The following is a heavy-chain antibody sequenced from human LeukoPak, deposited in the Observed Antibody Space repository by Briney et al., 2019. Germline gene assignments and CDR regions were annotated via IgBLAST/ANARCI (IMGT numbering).Heavy chain of an antibody. Sequence: GGSLRLSCAASGFTFSTYEMNWVRQAPGKGLEWVSYISSSGSTLYYADSVKGRFTISRDNAQTSLYLQMNSLRAEDTAVYYCARASNPWLQLTWGQGTLVTVSS. CDR1: GFTFSTYE. CDR2: ISSSGSTL. D-gene: IGHD5-24*01. V-gene: IGHV3-48*03. CDR3: ARASNPWLQLT. J-gene: IGHJ5*02.